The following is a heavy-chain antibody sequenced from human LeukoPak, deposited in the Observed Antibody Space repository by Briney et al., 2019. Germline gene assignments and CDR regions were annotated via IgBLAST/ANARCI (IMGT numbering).Heavy chain of an antibody. V-gene: IGHV4-61*08. Sequence: PSETLSLTCTVSGGSISSGGYYWSWIRQHPGKGLEWIGYIYYSGSTYYNPSLKSRVTISVDTSKSQFSLKLSSVTAADTAVYYCARAGSSAYVLDYWGQGTLVTVSS. CDR3: ARAGSSAYVLDY. CDR1: GGSISSGGYY. D-gene: IGHD3-22*01. CDR2: IYYSGST. J-gene: IGHJ4*02.